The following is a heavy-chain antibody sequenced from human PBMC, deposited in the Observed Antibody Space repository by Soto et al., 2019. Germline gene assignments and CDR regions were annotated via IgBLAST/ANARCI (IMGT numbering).Heavy chain of an antibody. CDR2: ISAYNDNT. D-gene: IGHD1-26*01. CDR1: GYTFTTYG. J-gene: IGHJ3*02. CDR3: GRIAWENSDAFDI. Sequence: QVHLVQSGAEVKKPGASVKVSCKASGYTFTTYGFSWVLQAPGHGLEWMGLISAYNDNTNYAPKLQARRTMPTDTSTSTAYIELRSLKSDDTAVYYCGRIAWENSDAFDIWGQGTMVTVSS. V-gene: IGHV1-18*04.